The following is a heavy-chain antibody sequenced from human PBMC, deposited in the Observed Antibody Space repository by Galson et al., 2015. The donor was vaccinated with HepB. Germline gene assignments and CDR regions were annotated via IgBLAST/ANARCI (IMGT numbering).Heavy chain of an antibody. Sequence: PALVKPTQTLTLTCTFSGFSLSTSGVGVGWIRQPPGKALEWLALIYWDDDKRYSPSLKSRLTITKDTSKNQVVLTMTNMDPVDTATYYCAHEGYCSGGSCYSSRPWGAFDTWGQGTMVTVSS. J-gene: IGHJ3*02. CDR3: AHEGYCSGGSCYSSRPWGAFDT. V-gene: IGHV2-5*02. CDR1: GFSLSTSGVG. D-gene: IGHD2-15*01. CDR2: IYWDDDK.